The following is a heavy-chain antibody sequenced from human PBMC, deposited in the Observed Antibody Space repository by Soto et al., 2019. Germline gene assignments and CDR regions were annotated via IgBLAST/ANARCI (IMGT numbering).Heavy chain of an antibody. CDR2: INHSGST. CDR1: GGSFSGYY. Sequence: TLSLTCAVYGGSFSGYYWSWIRQPPGKGLEWIGEINHSGSTNYNPSLKSRVTISVDTSKNQFSLKLSSVTAADTAVYYCAREGPPRSYSGYFQHWGQGTLVTVSS. V-gene: IGHV4-34*01. CDR3: AREGPPRSYSGYFQH. J-gene: IGHJ1*01. D-gene: IGHD1-26*01.